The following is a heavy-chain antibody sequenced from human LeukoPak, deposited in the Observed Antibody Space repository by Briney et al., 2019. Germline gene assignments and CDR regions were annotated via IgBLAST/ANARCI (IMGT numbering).Heavy chain of an antibody. D-gene: IGHD2-2*01. CDR2: IIPILGIA. J-gene: IGHJ4*02. Sequence: ASVKVSYKASGGTFSSYAISWVRQAPGQGLEWMGRIIPILGIANYAQKFQGRVTITADKSTSTAYMKLSSLRSEDTAVYYCARGVGYCSSTSCHHFYFDYWGQGTLVTVSS. CDR1: GGTFSSYA. V-gene: IGHV1-69*04. CDR3: ARGVGYCSSTSCHHFYFDY.